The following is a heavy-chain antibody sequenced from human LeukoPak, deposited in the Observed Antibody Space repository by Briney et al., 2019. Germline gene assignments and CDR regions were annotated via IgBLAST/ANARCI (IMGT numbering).Heavy chain of an antibody. D-gene: IGHD6-13*01. CDR2: TYYRSKWYN. Sequence: SQTLSLTCAISGDSVSSNSAAWNWIRQSPSRCLEWLGRTYYRSKWYNDYAVSVKSRITINPDTSKNQFSLQLNSVTPEDTAVYYCARDNEAAAGTYYYYYGMDVWGQGTTVTVSS. V-gene: IGHV6-1*01. J-gene: IGHJ6*02. CDR1: GDSVSSNSAA. CDR3: ARDNEAAAGTYYYYYGMDV.